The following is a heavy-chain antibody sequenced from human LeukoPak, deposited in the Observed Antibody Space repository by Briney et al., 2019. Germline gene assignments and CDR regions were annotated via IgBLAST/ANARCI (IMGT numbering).Heavy chain of an antibody. J-gene: IGHJ4*02. CDR1: GFTFDDYG. D-gene: IGHD2-15*01. V-gene: IGHV3-20*01. CDR2: INWNGGST. CDR3: AKSQAPNCSGGSCLPPFDY. Sequence: GGSLRLSCAASGFTFDDYGMSWVRQAPGKGLEWVSGINWNGGSTGYADSVKGRFTISRDNAKNSLYLQLNSLRAEDTALYHCAKSQAPNCSGGSCLPPFDYWGQGTLVTVSS.